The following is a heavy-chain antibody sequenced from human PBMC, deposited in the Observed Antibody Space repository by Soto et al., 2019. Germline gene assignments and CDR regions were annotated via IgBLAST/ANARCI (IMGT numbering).Heavy chain of an antibody. Sequence: SATLYLTCTTSGPSIRSSQYISTRQPPGKGLEWIGYIYYRWSTNYNPSLKSRVTISVDTSKNQFSLKLSSVTAADTAVYYCARVNSLYGHFDYWGQGSLVTASS. CDR1: GPSIRSSQ. CDR2: IYYRWST. D-gene: IGHD3-10*01. CDR3: ARVNSLYGHFDY. J-gene: IGHJ4*02. V-gene: IGHV4-59*07.